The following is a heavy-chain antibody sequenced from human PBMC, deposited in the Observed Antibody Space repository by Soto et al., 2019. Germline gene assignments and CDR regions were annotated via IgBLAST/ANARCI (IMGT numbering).Heavy chain of an antibody. D-gene: IGHD6-19*01. CDR3: AKETIAVAGPNYSDF. J-gene: IGHJ4*02. Sequence: GSLRLSCVCSVFNFVDYGMHWVRHTPGKGLEWVAVIGNDGAARFYGDSVKGRFTISRDNSRSTFYLQMNSLRPEDTAMYYCAKETIAVAGPNYSDFWGQGTQVTVSS. CDR2: IGNDGAAR. V-gene: IGHV3-30*18. CDR1: VFNFVDYG.